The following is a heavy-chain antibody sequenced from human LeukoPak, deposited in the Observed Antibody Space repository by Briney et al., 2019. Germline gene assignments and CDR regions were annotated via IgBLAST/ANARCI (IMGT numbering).Heavy chain of an antibody. Sequence: ESGPTLVKPTQTLTLTCTFSGFSLSTSGVGVGWIRQPPGKALEWLALIYWDDDKRYSPSLKSRLTITKDTSKNQVVLTMTNMDPVDTATYYCAHRPPSDDSSGYYFDYWGQGTLVTVSS. J-gene: IGHJ4*02. D-gene: IGHD3-22*01. CDR1: GFSLSTSGVG. V-gene: IGHV2-5*02. CDR3: AHRPPSDDSSGYYFDY. CDR2: IYWDDDK.